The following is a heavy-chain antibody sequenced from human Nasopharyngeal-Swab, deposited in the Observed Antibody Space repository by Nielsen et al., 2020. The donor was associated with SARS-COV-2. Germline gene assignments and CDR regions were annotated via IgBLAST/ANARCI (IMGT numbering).Heavy chain of an antibody. V-gene: IGHV3-23*01. J-gene: IGHJ3*02. CDR3: AKDGMVRGAFDI. D-gene: IGHD5-18*01. CDR1: EFTFSSYA. Sequence: GESLKISCAASEFTFSSYAMSWVRQAPGKGLEWVSAISGSGGSTYYADSVKGRFTISRDNSKNTLYLQMNSLRAEDTAVYYCAKDGMVRGAFDIWGQGTMVTVSS. CDR2: ISGSGGST.